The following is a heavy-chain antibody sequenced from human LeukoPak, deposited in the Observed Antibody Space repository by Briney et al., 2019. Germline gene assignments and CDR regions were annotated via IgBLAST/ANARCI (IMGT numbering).Heavy chain of an antibody. D-gene: IGHD5-24*01. V-gene: IGHV1-69*13. CDR3: ASGRRDGYNPTDY. Sequence: SVKVSCKASGGTFSSYAISWVRQAPGQGLEWMGGIIPIFGTANYAQKFQGRVTITADESTSTAYMELSSLRSEDTAVYYCASGRRDGYNPTDYWGQGTLVTVSS. J-gene: IGHJ4*02. CDR1: GGTFSSYA. CDR2: IIPIFGTA.